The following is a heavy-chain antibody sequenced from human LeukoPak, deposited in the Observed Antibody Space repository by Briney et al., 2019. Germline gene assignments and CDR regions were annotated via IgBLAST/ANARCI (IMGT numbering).Heavy chain of an antibody. V-gene: IGHV4-38-2*01. J-gene: IGHJ4*02. D-gene: IGHD1-26*01. CDR2: IYHSGST. CDR3: ARPYSGSYYFDY. CDR1: GYSISSGYY. Sequence: SETLSLTCAVSGYSISSGYYWGWIRQPPGKGLEWIGSIYHSGSTYYNPSLKSRVTISVDTSKNQFSLKLGSVTAADTAVYYCARPYSGSYYFDYWGQGTLVTVSS.